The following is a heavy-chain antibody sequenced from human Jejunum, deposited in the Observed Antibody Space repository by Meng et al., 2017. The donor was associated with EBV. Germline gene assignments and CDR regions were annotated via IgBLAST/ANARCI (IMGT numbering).Heavy chain of an antibody. CDR2: INGDGSRT. CDR1: GFTVSGFW. Sequence: EVQLVEPGGALIRPGGSLRLSCASSGFTVSGFWMYGVRQVPGKGLVWISRINGDGSRTTYADSVKDRFTIARDNAKNTLYLQMNSLRAEDTAVYYCAKDRNYYIDYWGQGTLVTVSS. CDR3: AKDRNYYIDY. V-gene: IGHV3-74*01. J-gene: IGHJ4*02.